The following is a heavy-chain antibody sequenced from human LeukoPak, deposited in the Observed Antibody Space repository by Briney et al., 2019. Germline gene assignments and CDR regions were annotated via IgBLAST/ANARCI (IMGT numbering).Heavy chain of an antibody. V-gene: IGHV3-30*03. CDR1: GFTVSSNY. CDR2: ISYDGKNK. CDR3: ARSSESEYGDPYLDY. D-gene: IGHD4-17*01. J-gene: IGHJ4*02. Sequence: PGGSLRLSCAASGFTVSSNYMSWVRQAPGKGLEWVAHISYDGKNKYSAESVKGRFTISRDNSKKTLYLQMNSLRLEDTAVYFCARSSESEYGDPYLDYWGQGTLVTVSS.